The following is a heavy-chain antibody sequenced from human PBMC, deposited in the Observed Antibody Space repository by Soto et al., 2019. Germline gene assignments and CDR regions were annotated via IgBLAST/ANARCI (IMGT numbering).Heavy chain of an antibody. D-gene: IGHD6-19*01. CDR1: GFTFSDYG. V-gene: IGHV3-64D*06. CDR2: IKSKGDTT. CDR3: VKDRSLPVADVYYFDY. Sequence: SLRLSCSAFGFTFSDYGMHWVRQAPGKGLEFVSAIKSKGDTTYYADSVRGRFTISRDNSKNTLYPQMSSLRGDDTAVYYCVKDRSLPVADVYYFDYWGPGPLVTVSS. J-gene: IGHJ4*02.